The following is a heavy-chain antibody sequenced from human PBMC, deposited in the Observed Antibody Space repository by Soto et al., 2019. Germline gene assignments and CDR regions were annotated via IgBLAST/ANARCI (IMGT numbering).Heavy chain of an antibody. V-gene: IGHV4-59*08. Sequence: PSETLSLTCTVCVGSINHYYWAWVRQPPGKGLEWVGYSDYSGTTTNYNPSLKSRVTLSVYTSKNQFSLKWGSGSDADTAVYYFPSLGHSYAVPHFDYRGQRTVLTSPQ. CDR1: VGSINHYY. J-gene: IGHJ4*02. CDR3: PSLGHSYAVPHFDY. CDR2: SDYSGTTT. D-gene: IGHD5-18*01.